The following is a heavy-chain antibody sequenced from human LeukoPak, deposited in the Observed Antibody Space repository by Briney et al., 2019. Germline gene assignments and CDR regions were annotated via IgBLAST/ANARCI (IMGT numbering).Heavy chain of an antibody. J-gene: IGHJ3*02. CDR2: IVVGSGNT. Sequence: ASVKVSCKASGFSFTNSAVQWVRQARGQRLEWIGWIVVGSGNTIYVQKFRERVTITRDMSTSTAYMELSSLRSEDTAVYYCAAAYIGGAMVTNAFDIWGQGTMVTVSS. CDR1: GFSFTNSA. D-gene: IGHD5-18*01. CDR3: AAAYIGGAMVTNAFDI. V-gene: IGHV1-58*01.